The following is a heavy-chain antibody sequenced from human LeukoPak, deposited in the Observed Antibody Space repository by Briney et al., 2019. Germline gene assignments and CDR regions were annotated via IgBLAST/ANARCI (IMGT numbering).Heavy chain of an antibody. CDR2: ISRNSNYI. J-gene: IGHJ3*02. CDR3: ARDLWELLLSGTGDAFDI. V-gene: IGHV3-21*01. CDR1: GFTFSSYS. D-gene: IGHD1-26*01. Sequence: GGSLRLSCAASGFTFSSYSINWVRQAPGKGLEWVSSISRNSNYIYYADSIKGRFTISRDNAKNSLYLQMNSLRAEDTAVYYCARDLWELLLSGTGDAFDIWGQGTMVTVSS.